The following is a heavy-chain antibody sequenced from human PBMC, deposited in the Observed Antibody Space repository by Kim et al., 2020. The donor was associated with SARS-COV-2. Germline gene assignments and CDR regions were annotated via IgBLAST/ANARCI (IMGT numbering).Heavy chain of an antibody. J-gene: IGHJ4*02. CDR1: GFTFSSYW. Sequence: GGSLRLSCAASGFTFSSYWMYWVRQAPGKGLEWVANIKEDGSEKNYVDSVKGRFTISRDNAKNSLYLQMNSLRDEDSALYYRMRSYEYWGQGTLVTVSS. CDR2: IKEDGSEK. CDR3: MRSYEY. D-gene: IGHD3-10*01. V-gene: IGHV3-7*01.